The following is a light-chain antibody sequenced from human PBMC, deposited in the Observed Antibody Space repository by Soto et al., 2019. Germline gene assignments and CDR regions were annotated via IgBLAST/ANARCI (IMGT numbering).Light chain of an antibody. CDR2: DVS. CDR3: SSYTSSTTLYV. Sequence: QSALTKPASVSGSPVQSITISCHGTSIDVGGYKYASWYQQHPGKAPKLMIYDVSNRPSGVSNRFSGSKSGNTASLTISGLQAEDEADYYCSSYTSSTTLYVFGTGTKVTGL. J-gene: IGLJ1*01. CDR1: SIDVGGYKY. V-gene: IGLV2-14*01.